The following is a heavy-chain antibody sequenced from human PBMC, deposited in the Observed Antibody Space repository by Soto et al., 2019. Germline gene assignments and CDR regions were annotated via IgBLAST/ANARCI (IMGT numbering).Heavy chain of an antibody. J-gene: IGHJ6*01. D-gene: IGHD3-3*01. V-gene: IGHV3-30-3*01. CDR3: ARDLRFLEWLLSGGMDV. Sequence: QVQLVESGGGVVQPGRSLRLSCAASGFTFSSYAMHWVRQAPGKGLEWVAVISYDGSNKYYADSVKGRFTISRDNSKNTLYLQMNSLRAEDTAVYYCARDLRFLEWLLSGGMDVW. CDR1: GFTFSSYA. CDR2: ISYDGSNK.